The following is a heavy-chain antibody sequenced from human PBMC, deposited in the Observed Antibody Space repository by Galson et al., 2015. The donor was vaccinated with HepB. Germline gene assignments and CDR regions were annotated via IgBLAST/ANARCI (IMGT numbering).Heavy chain of an antibody. J-gene: IGHJ4*02. CDR1: GFTFSSYG. CDR3: AKSLRIAVAGDFDY. CDR2: ISYDGSNK. V-gene: IGHV3-30*18. D-gene: IGHD6-19*01. Sequence: SLRLSCAASGFTFSSYGMHWVRQAPGKGLEWVAVISYDGSNKYYADSVKGRFTISRDNSKNTLYLQMNSLRAEDTAVYYCAKSLRIAVAGDFDYWGQGTLVTVSS.